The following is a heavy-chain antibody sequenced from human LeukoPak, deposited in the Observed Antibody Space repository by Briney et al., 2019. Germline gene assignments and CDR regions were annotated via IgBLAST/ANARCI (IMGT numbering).Heavy chain of an antibody. J-gene: IGHJ4*02. CDR3: ARRAVAGIAVAGLDY. D-gene: IGHD6-19*01. CDR1: GGSFSGYY. CDR2: INHSGST. V-gene: IGHV4-34*01. Sequence: PSETLSLTCAVYGGSFSGYYWSWIRQPPGKGLEWIGEINHSGSTNYNPSLKSRVTISVDTSKNQFSLKLSSVTAAGTAVYYCARRAVAGIAVAGLDYWGQGTLVTVSS.